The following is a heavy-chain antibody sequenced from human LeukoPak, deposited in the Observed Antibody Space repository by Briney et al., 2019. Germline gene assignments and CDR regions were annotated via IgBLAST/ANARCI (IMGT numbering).Heavy chain of an antibody. J-gene: IGHJ6*04. Sequence: SVKVSCKASGGTFSSYAISWVRQAPGQGLEWMGGIIPIFGTANYAQKFQGRVTITADESTSTAYMELSSLRSEDTAVYYCARLHPVQGYRESGYYYCYGMDVWGKGTTVTVSS. D-gene: IGHD5-18*01. CDR3: ARLHPVQGYRESGYYYCYGMDV. CDR1: GGTFSSYA. CDR2: IIPIFGTA. V-gene: IGHV1-69*01.